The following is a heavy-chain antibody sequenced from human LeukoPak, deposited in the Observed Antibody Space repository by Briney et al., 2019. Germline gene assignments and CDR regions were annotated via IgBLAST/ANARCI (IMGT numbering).Heavy chain of an antibody. CDR2: ISGSGDAT. J-gene: IGHJ5*02. CDR1: GFSFSDYY. Sequence: PGGSLRLSCEASGFSFSDYYMDWIRQAPGKGLEWVSYISGSGDATYHADSVKGRFTISRDNAKNSLYLQMNTLRVEDTAVYYCVKEYFGKLDPWGQGALVTVSS. D-gene: IGHD3-10*01. V-gene: IGHV3-11*04. CDR3: VKEYFGKLDP.